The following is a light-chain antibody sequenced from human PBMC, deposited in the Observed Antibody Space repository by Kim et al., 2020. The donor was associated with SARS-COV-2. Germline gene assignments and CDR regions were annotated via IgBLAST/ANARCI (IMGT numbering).Light chain of an antibody. J-gene: IGKJ1*01. Sequence: DTVLTQSPATLSLSPGERASLSCRASQNIGSQLAWYQHKSGQAPRLLIYDASNRATGIPARFSGSGSGTDFTLTISSLETEDFAVYYCQQRDNWPRTFGPGTKVDIK. CDR2: DAS. V-gene: IGKV3-11*01. CDR1: QNIGSQ. CDR3: QQRDNWPRT.